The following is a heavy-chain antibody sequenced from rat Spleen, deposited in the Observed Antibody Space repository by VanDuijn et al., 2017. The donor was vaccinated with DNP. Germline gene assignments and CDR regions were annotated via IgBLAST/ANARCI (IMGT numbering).Heavy chain of an antibody. CDR1: GLNFDDYW. J-gene: IGHJ4*01. V-gene: IGHV4-2*01. CDR2: INKDGSTI. D-gene: IGHD1-2*01. Sequence: EVKLVESGGGLVQPGRSLKLSCSVSGLNFDDYWMGWVRQAPGKGLEWIGEINKDGSTINYTPSLKDKFTISRDNAQNTLYLQMSILGSEDTAFYYCARDFGYNYALDAWGQGTSVTVSS. CDR3: ARDFGYNYALDA.